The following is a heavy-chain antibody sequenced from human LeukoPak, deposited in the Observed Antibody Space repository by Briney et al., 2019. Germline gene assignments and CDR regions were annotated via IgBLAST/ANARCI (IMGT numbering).Heavy chain of an antibody. CDR3: ARLVDDAFDI. CDR1: GGSISSYY. J-gene: IGHJ3*02. D-gene: IGHD2-15*01. V-gene: IGHV4-4*09. CDR2: IYTSGST. Sequence: TSETLSLTCTVSGGSISSYYWGWIRQPPGKGLEWIGYIYTSGSTNYNPSLKSRVTISVDTSKNQFSLKLSSVTAADTAVYYCARLVDDAFDIWGQGTMVTVSS.